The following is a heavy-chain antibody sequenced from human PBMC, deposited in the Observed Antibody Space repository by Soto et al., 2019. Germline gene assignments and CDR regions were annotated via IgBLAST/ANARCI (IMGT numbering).Heavy chain of an antibody. D-gene: IGHD3-16*01. CDR3: ATYSWGSSIDY. Sequence: VRLVESGGGLVQPGGSLRLSCAASGFTFSSYEMNWVRQAPGKGLEWVSYISTSGSTKYYADSVKGRFTISRDNAKNSMYLQMNSLRAEDTAVYYCATYSWGSSIDYWGQGTLVTVSS. CDR1: GFTFSSYE. CDR2: ISTSGSTK. V-gene: IGHV3-48*03. J-gene: IGHJ4*02.